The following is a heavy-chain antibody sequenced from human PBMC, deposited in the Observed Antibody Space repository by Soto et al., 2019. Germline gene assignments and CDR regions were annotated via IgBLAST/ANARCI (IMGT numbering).Heavy chain of an antibody. J-gene: IGHJ6*02. CDR3: VATDFWSGYYPYYYYGMDV. CDR1: GGSISSYY. D-gene: IGHD3-3*01. CDR2: IYYSGST. Sequence: PAETLSLTCTVSGGSISSYYWSWIRQPPGKGLEWIGYIYYSGSTNYNPSLKSRVTISVDTSKNQFSLKLSSVTAADTAVYYCVATDFWSGYYPYYYYGMDVWGQGTTVTVSS. V-gene: IGHV4-59*01.